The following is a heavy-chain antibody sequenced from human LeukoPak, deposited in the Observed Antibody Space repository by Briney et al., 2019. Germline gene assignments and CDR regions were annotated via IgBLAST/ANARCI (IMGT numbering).Heavy chain of an antibody. D-gene: IGHD4-17*01. J-gene: IGHJ4*02. Sequence: GGSLRLSCAASGFTFSSYSMNWVRQAPGKGLEWVSSISSSSSYIYYADSVKGRFTISRDNAKNSLYRQMNSLRAEDTAVYYCARVLNNYGDGYWGQGTLVTVSS. CDR3: ARVLNNYGDGY. V-gene: IGHV3-21*01. CDR1: GFTFSSYS. CDR2: ISSSSSYI.